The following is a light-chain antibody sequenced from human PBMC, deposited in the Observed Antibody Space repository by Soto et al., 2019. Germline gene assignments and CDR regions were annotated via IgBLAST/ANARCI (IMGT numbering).Light chain of an antibody. J-gene: IGKJ5*01. CDR1: QSLSSNY. CDR2: AAS. V-gene: IGKV3-20*01. Sequence: IVLTQSPGTLSLSPGERATLCFRAGQSLSSNYLAWYQQKPGQAPRLLIYAASSGATGIPDRFSGSGSGTDFTLTIDGLEPEDFVVYYCQQYGYSPITFGQGTRLAIK. CDR3: QQYGYSPIT.